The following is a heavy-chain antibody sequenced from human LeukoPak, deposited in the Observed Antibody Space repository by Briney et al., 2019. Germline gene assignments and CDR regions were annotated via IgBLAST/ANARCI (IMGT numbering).Heavy chain of an antibody. Sequence: ASVKVSCKASGYTFTSYDINWVRQATGQGLEWMGWMNPNSGNTGYAQKFQGRVTMTRNTSISTAYMELSSLRSVDTAVYYCARSIRSGSYYAYILDYWGQGTLVTVSS. D-gene: IGHD3-10*01. CDR3: ARSIRSGSYYAYILDY. CDR1: GYTFTSYD. V-gene: IGHV1-8*01. J-gene: IGHJ4*02. CDR2: MNPNSGNT.